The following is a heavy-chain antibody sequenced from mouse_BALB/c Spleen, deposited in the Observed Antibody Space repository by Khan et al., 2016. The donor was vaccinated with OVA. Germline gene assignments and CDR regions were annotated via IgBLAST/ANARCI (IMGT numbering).Heavy chain of an antibody. D-gene: IGHD2-10*01. Sequence: QIQLVQSGPELKKPGETVKISCKASGYTFTSYGMNWVKQSPGKALKWMGWINTYTGEPTYADDFKGRFAFSLETSASTVYLQINNLKNEDTATYFCARPPYFSYTLDYWGQGTSVTVSS. CDR2: INTYTGEP. J-gene: IGHJ4*01. V-gene: IGHV9-3-1*01. CDR3: ARPPYFSYTLDY. CDR1: GYTFTSYG.